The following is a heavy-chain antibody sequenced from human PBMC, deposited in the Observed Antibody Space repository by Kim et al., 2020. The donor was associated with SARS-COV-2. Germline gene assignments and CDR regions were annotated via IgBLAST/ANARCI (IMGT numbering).Heavy chain of an antibody. V-gene: IGHV3-66*01. Sequence: ADAVEGRLIISRDHSKNTLYLQMNSLRAEDTAVYYCATVVFYYDAGYFKNWGQGTLVIVSS. J-gene: IGHJ1*01. D-gene: IGHD3-22*01. CDR3: ATVVFYYDAGYFKN.